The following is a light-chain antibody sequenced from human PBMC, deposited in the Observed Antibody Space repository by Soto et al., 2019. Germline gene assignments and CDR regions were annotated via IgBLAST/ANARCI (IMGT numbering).Light chain of an antibody. CDR3: QQSDSIPWT. Sequence: DIQMTQSPSSLSASVGDSVTILCRASQSISSYLNWYQQKPGKAPKLLIYGTSRLQSGVPSRFSGSGSRTDFTLTISSLRSDDFATYFCQQSDSIPWTFGQGTKVDI. CDR2: GTS. J-gene: IGKJ1*01. V-gene: IGKV1-39*01. CDR1: QSISSY.